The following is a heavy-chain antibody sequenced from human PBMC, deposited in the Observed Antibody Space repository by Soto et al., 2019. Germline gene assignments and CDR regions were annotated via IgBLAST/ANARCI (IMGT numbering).Heavy chain of an antibody. CDR1: GFTFSTYA. CDR3: VKENDFWKGRADY. J-gene: IGHJ4*02. D-gene: IGHD3-3*01. V-gene: IGHV3-64D*06. Sequence: HPGGSLRLSCSASGFTFSTYAMHWVRQAPGKGLEYVSAISSNGETTYYADSVKGRFTISRDNSRKTLYLQMSSLRPEDTAVYYCVKENDFWKGRADYWGQGTLVTVSS. CDR2: ISSNGETT.